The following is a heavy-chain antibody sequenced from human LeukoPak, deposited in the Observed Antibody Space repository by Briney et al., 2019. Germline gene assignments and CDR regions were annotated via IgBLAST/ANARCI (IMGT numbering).Heavy chain of an antibody. CDR3: ARIGAAAGDY. V-gene: IGHV4-39*07. CDR1: GGSISSSSYY. Sequence: PSETLSLTCTVSGGSISSSSYYWGWIRQPPGKGLEWIGSIYYSGSTNYNPSLKSRVTISVDTSKNQFSLKLSSVTAADTAVYYCARIGAAAGDYWGQGTLVTVSS. CDR2: IYYSGST. J-gene: IGHJ4*02. D-gene: IGHD6-13*01.